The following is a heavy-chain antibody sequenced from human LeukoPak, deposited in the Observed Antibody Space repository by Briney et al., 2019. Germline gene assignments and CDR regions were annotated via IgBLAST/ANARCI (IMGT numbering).Heavy chain of an antibody. V-gene: IGHV3-53*01. CDR3: AGDKTTGGYYEFDY. Sequence: GRSLRLSCAASGFSVSSNYMSWVRQAPGKGLEGDSVISNDGRTYYADSVKGRFTISRDNSKNTVSLQMDSLRAEDAAIYYCAGDKTTGGYYEFDYWGQGTLVTVSP. D-gene: IGHD1-26*01. CDR2: ISNDGRT. J-gene: IGHJ4*02. CDR1: GFSVSSNY.